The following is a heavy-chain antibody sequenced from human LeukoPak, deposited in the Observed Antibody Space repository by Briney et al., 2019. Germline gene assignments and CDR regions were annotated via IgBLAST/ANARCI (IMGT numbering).Heavy chain of an antibody. D-gene: IGHD3-3*01. CDR3: AKRPGYDFWSGYYFDC. V-gene: IGHV3-23*01. Sequence: GGSLRLSCAASGFTFSSYAMSWVRQAPGKGLEWVSAISGSGGSTYYADSVKGRFTISRDNSKNTLYLQMNSLRAEDTAVYYCAKRPGYDFWSGYYFDCWGQGTLVTVSS. J-gene: IGHJ4*02. CDR1: GFTFSSYA. CDR2: ISGSGGST.